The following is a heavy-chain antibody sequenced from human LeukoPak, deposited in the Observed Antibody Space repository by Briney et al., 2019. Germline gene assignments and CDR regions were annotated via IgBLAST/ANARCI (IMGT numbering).Heavy chain of an antibody. D-gene: IGHD5-18*01. CDR1: VGSISSGGYS. CDR3: ARGDTAMARSPFDY. Sequence: SQTLSLTCAVSVGSISSGGYSWSWIRQPPGKGLEWIGYIYHSGSTYYNPSLKSRVTISVDRFKNQFSLKLSSVTAADTAVYYCARGDTAMARSPFDYWGQGTLVTVSS. V-gene: IGHV4-30-2*01. J-gene: IGHJ4*02. CDR2: IYHSGST.